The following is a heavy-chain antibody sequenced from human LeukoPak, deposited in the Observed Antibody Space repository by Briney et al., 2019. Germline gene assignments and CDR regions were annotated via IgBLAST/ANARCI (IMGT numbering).Heavy chain of an antibody. Sequence: GGSLRLSCAASGFTFSSYSMNWVRQAPGKGLEWVSSISSSSSYIYYADSVKGRFTISRDNAKNSLYLQMNSLRAEDTAVYYCARNGGLMAAAGTIDFDYWGQGTLVTVSS. CDR3: ARNGGLMAAAGTIDFDY. CDR1: GFTFSSYS. V-gene: IGHV3-21*01. J-gene: IGHJ4*02. D-gene: IGHD6-13*01. CDR2: ISSSSSYI.